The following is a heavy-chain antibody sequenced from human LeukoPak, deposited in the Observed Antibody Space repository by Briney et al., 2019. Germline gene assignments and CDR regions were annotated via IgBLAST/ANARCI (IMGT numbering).Heavy chain of an antibody. J-gene: IGHJ4*02. CDR1: GGSINSYW. V-gene: IGHV4-4*07. CDR3: ARAGYTITSYRFDY. Sequence: SETLSLICSVSGGSINSYWWSWVRQPAGQGLEFIGRIYTTGRTNYNPSLKSRVSMSVDTSKNKFSLELRSVTAADTAVYFCARAGYTITSYRFDYWGPGALVTVSP. D-gene: IGHD3-16*02. CDR2: IYTTGRT.